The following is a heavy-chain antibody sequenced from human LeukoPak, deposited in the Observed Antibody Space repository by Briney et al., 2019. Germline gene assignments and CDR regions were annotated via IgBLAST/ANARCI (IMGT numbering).Heavy chain of an antibody. D-gene: IGHD6-6*01. CDR2: INPNSGGT. V-gene: IGHV1-2*02. CDR3: ARQHSSSSYYFYYMDV. J-gene: IGHJ6*03. Sequence: ASVEVSCKASGYTFTDYHMHWVRQAPGQGLEWMGWINPNSGGTNYAQKFQGRVTMTRDTSISTAYVELSRLRSDDTAVYYCARQHSSSSYYFYYMDVWGEGTTVTVSS. CDR1: GYTFTDYH.